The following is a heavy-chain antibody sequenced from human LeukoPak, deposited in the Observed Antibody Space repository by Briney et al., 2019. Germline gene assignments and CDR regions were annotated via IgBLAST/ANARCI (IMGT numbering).Heavy chain of an antibody. Sequence: SETLSLTCTVSGGSISSGSYYWSWIRQPAGKGLEWIGRIYTSGSTNYNPSLKSRVTISVDTSKNQFSLKLSSVTAADTAVYYCAMGEYSSSWYYFDYWGQGTPVTVSS. CDR1: GGSISSGSYY. V-gene: IGHV4-61*02. D-gene: IGHD6-13*01. J-gene: IGHJ4*02. CDR3: AMGEYSSSWYYFDY. CDR2: IYTSGST.